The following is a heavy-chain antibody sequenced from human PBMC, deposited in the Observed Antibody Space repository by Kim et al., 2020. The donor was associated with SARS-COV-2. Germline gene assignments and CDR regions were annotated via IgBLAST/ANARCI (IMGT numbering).Heavy chain of an antibody. Sequence: SETLSLTCTVSGGSITSSSYYCGWIRQPPGKGLEWIGSIYDSKNTYYNPSLKSRVTISVDTSKNQFSLKLSSATATDTAVYYCASRHYYGSGSDYWGQGTLVTVSS. J-gene: IGHJ4*02. D-gene: IGHD3-10*01. V-gene: IGHV4-39*01. CDR1: GGSITSSSYY. CDR3: ASRHYYGSGSDY. CDR2: IYDSKNT.